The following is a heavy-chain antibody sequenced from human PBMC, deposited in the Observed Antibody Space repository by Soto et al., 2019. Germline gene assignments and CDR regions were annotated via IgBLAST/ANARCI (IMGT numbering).Heavy chain of an antibody. Sequence: HPGGSLRLSCAASGFTFSSYAMSWVRQAPGKGLEWVSTISGSGGSTYYADSVKGRFTISRDNSKNTLYLQMNSLRAEDTAVYYCAKGFNWNYVRRIDYWGQGTLVTVSS. J-gene: IGHJ4*02. CDR1: GFTFSSYA. D-gene: IGHD1-7*01. CDR2: ISGSGGST. CDR3: AKGFNWNYVRRIDY. V-gene: IGHV3-23*01.